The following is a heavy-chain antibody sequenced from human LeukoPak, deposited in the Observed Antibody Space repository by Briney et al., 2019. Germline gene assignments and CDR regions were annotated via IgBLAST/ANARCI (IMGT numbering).Heavy chain of an antibody. D-gene: IGHD3-10*01. J-gene: IGHJ3*02. Sequence: PSQTLSLTCAVSGGSISSGGYSWSWIRQPPGKGLEWIGYIYHSGSTYYNPSLKSRVTISVDRSENQFSLKLSSVTAADTAMYYCARFGLKRRPDAFDIWGQGTMVTVSS. CDR1: GGSISSGGYS. CDR3: ARFGLKRRPDAFDI. V-gene: IGHV4-30-2*01. CDR2: IYHSGST.